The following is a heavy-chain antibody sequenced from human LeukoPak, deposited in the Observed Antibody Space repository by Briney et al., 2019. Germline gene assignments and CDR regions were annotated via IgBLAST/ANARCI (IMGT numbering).Heavy chain of an antibody. CDR3: AKEPGYCSTTTCYVDY. D-gene: IGHD2-2*03. Sequence: GGSLRLSCAASGFTFRSYAMRWVRQAPGKGLEWVSGMWGSGGSTYYADSVKGRFTISRDNSKNTLYLQMNSLRAEDTAVYYCAKEPGYCSTTTCYVDYWGQGTLVTVS. J-gene: IGHJ4*02. CDR2: MWGSGGST. CDR1: GFTFRSYA. V-gene: IGHV3-23*01.